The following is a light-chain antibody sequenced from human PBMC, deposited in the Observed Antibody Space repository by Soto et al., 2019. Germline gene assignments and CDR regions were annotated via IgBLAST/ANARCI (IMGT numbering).Light chain of an antibody. CDR3: QRSYNTRLT. Sequence: DIQMTQSPSSLSASVGDRVTITCRASQSISSYLNWYQQKPGKAPKLLIYAASSLQSGVPSRFSGSGSGTDFTLTISSLQPEDFATYYCQRSYNTRLTFGGGTKVEIK. J-gene: IGKJ4*01. V-gene: IGKV1-39*01. CDR1: QSISSY. CDR2: AAS.